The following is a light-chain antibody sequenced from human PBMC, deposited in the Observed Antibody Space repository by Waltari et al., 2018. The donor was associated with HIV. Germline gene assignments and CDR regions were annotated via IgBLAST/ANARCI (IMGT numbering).Light chain of an antibody. V-gene: IGLV3-19*01. CDR3: NSRDSSGNHVV. CDR2: GKN. J-gene: IGLJ2*01. Sequence: SSELTQDPAVSVALGQTVRITCQGDSLRSSYASWYQQKPGQAPVLVIYGKNNRPSVIPDRFSGSSSGNTASLTITGAQAEDEADYYCNSRDSSGNHVVFGGGTKLTVL. CDR1: SLRSSY.